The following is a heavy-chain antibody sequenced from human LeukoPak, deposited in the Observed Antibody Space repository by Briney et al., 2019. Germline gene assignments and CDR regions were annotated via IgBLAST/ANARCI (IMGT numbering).Heavy chain of an antibody. D-gene: IGHD3-10*01. CDR1: GGFVSSGSYY. J-gene: IGHJ5*02. CDR3: ARGFGDWGLSWFDP. CDR2: IYYSGSA. Sequence: SETLSLTCTVSGGFVSSGSYYWSWIRQPPGKGLEWIGYIYYSGSAKYNPSLKSRVTISVDTSKNQFSLKLTSATAADTAVYYCARGFGDWGLSWFDPWGQGTLVTVSS. V-gene: IGHV4-61*01.